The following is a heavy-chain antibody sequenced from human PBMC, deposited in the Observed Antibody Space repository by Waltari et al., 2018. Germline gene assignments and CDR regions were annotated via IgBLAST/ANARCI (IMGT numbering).Heavy chain of an antibody. Sequence: AQLQASRPGLVQPSETLSRTCHVSGGSISRYYLSWFRQPPGKGLEWIGYIYDSGSTNYNPSLKSRVTISVDTSKNQFSLKLSSVTAADTAVYYCASSYSSSWWFDPWGQGTLVTVSS. CDR3: ASSYSSSWWFDP. V-gene: IGHV4-59*08. CDR2: IYDSGST. D-gene: IGHD6-13*01. J-gene: IGHJ5*02. CDR1: GGSISRYY.